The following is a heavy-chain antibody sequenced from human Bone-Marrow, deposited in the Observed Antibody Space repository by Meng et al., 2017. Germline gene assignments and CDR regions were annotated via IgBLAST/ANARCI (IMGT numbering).Heavy chain of an antibody. CDR1: AYTFINVA. V-gene: IGHV7-4-1*02. CDR3: ARDPGAIAVAGLEDY. Sequence: VWGVQVGSDLEEPGESGKVSCKASAYTFINVAMNWVRQAPRQALEGMGWINRNNGNATDGKGFKGRFVFALDTSVSTAYLQKSSLQAENTAVDYCARDPGAIAVAGLEDYWGQGTLVTVSS. CDR2: INRNNGNA. D-gene: IGHD6-19*01. J-gene: IGHJ4*02.